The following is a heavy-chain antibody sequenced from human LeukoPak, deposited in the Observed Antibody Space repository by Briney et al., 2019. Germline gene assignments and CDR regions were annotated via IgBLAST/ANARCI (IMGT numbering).Heavy chain of an antibody. V-gene: IGHV1-46*01. CDR1: GSTFTRYY. D-gene: IGHD3-22*01. CDR2: INPSGGST. CDR3: ARGPYDSSGYHGFDM. Sequence: ASVKVSCKASGSTFTRYYIHWVRQAPGQGLEWMGMINPSGGSTTYAQKFQGRVTVTRDTSTSTVYMELSSLRSEDTAVYYCARGPYDSSGYHGFDMWGQGTLVTVSS. J-gene: IGHJ3*02.